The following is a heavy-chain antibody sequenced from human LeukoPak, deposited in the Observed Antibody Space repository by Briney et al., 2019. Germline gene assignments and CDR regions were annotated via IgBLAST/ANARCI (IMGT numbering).Heavy chain of an antibody. CDR2: IYSGGTT. V-gene: IGHV3-66*01. D-gene: IGHD4-23*01. CDR1: GFTVSSSD. CDR3: ARDRRGYGGNFDY. Sequence: PGGSLRLSCVASGFTVSSSDMNWVRQAPGKGLEWVSVIYSGGTTSYADSVKGRFTISRDNSKNTLYLQMNSLRAEDTAVYYCARDRRGYGGNFDYWGQGLLVTVSS. J-gene: IGHJ4*02.